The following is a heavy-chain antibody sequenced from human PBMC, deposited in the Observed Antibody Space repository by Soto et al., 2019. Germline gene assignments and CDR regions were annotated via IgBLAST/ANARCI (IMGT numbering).Heavy chain of an antibody. D-gene: IGHD6-6*01. CDR3: ARVSGSSSSGYYYYYMDV. V-gene: IGHV1-8*01. Sequence: ASVKVSCKASGYTFTSYDINWVRQATGQGLEWMGWMNPNSGNTGYAQKFQGRVTMTRNTSISTAYMELSSLRSEDTAVYYCARVSGSSSSGYYYYYMDVWGKGTTVTVSS. CDR2: MNPNSGNT. CDR1: GYTFTSYD. J-gene: IGHJ6*03.